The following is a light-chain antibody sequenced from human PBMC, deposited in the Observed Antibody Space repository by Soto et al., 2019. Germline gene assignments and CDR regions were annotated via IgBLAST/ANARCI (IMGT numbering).Light chain of an antibody. J-gene: IGKJ1*01. CDR1: QSVSSY. CDR2: DAS. Sequence: EIVLTQSPATLSLSPGERATLSCRASQSVSSYLAWYQQKPGQAPRLLIYDASNRATGIPARFSGSGSGTDFTPTISSLEPEDFAVYYCQQRSNWPLPWTFGQGTKVEIK. CDR3: QQRSNWPLPWT. V-gene: IGKV3-11*01.